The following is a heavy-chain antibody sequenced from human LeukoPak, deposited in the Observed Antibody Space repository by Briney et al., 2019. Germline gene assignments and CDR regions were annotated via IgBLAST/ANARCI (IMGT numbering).Heavy chain of an antibody. D-gene: IGHD2-21*02. CDR1: GFTFSSYA. J-gene: IGHJ4*02. V-gene: IGHV3-30-3*01. CDR2: ISYDGSNK. Sequence: GRSLRLSCAASGFTFSSYAMHWVRQAPGKGLEWVAVISYDGSNKYYADSVKGRFTISRDNSKNTLYLQMNSLRAEDTAVYYCAKDSRVVVTAIPLDYWGQGTLVTVSS. CDR3: AKDSRVVVTAIPLDY.